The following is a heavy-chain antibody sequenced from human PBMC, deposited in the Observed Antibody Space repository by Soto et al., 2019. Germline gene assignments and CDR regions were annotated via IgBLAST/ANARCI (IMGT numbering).Heavy chain of an antibody. D-gene: IGHD5-12*01. CDR3: ARDRRWLQLDTAGAFDY. V-gene: IGHV3-33*01. Sequence: QVQLVESGGGVVQPGRSLRLSCAASGFTFSSYGMHWVRQAPSKGLEWVAVIWYDGSNKYYADSVKGRFTISRDNSKNTLYLQMNSLRAEDTAVYYCARDRRWLQLDTAGAFDYWGQGTLVTVSS. CDR1: GFTFSSYG. CDR2: IWYDGSNK. J-gene: IGHJ4*02.